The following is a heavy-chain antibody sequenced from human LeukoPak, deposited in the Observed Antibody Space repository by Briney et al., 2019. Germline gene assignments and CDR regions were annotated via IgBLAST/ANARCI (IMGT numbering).Heavy chain of an antibody. J-gene: IGHJ4*02. CDR2: IDPNSGGT. V-gene: IGHV1-2*02. CDR1: GYTFTGYY. D-gene: IGHD4-23*01. CDR3: ARGPTVVTQYYFDY. Sequence: ASVKVSCKASGYTFTGYYMHWVRQAPGQGLEWMGWIDPNSGGTNYAQKFQGRVTMTRDTSISTAYMELSRLGSDDTAVYYCARGPTVVTQYYFDYWGQGTLVTVSS.